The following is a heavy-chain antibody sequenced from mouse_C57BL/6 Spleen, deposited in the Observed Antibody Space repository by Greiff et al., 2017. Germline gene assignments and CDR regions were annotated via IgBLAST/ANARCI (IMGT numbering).Heavy chain of an antibody. CDR2: IDPSDSET. V-gene: IGHV1-52*01. CDR1: GYTFTSYW. CDR3: ARRGIYYPYYFDY. D-gene: IGHD1-1*01. Sequence: QVQLQQPGAELVRPGSSVKLSCKASGYTFTSYWMHWVKQRPIQGLEWIGNIDPSDSETHYNQKFKDKATLTVDKSSSTAYMQLSSLTSEDSAVYYCARRGIYYPYYFDYWGQGTTLTVSS. J-gene: IGHJ2*01.